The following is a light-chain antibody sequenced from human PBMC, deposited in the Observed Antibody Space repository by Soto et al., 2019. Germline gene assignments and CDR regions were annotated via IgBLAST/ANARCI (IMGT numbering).Light chain of an antibody. J-gene: IGKJ5*01. V-gene: IGKV3-20*01. CDR1: QSVSSSY. CDR2: GAS. Sequence: ENVLTQSPGTLSFSPGERATLSCRASQSVSSSYLAWYQQKPGQAPRLLIYGASSRATGIPDRFSGSGSGTDFTLTISRLEPEDFAVYYCQQYGSSPSITFGQGTRLEIK. CDR3: QQYGSSPSIT.